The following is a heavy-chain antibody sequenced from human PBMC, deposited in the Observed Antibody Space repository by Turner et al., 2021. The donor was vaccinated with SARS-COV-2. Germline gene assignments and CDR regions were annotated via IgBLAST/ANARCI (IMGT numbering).Heavy chain of an antibody. D-gene: IGHD1-26*01. Sequence: HVQLVESGGGVVQPGRSLRLSCAASGFTFSNYAMHWVRQDPGKGREWVAVISYDGSNKYYEDSVKGRFTISRDNSKNTLYLQMNSLRAEDTAVYYCARDRIIWDRGVYYYYGMDVWGQGTTVTVSS. J-gene: IGHJ6*02. CDR3: ARDRIIWDRGVYYYYGMDV. CDR2: ISYDGSNK. V-gene: IGHV3-30-3*01. CDR1: GFTFSNYA.